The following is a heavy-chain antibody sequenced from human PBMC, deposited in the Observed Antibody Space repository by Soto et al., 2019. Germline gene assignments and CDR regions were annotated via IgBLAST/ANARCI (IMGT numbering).Heavy chain of an antibody. V-gene: IGHV1-8*01. D-gene: IGHD2-15*01. CDR1: GYTFTSYD. J-gene: IGHJ3*02. CDR2: MNPNSGNT. CDR3: ARALVVVVAATPHDAFDI. Sequence: ASVKVSCKASGYTFTSYDINWVRQATGQGLEWMGWMNPNSGNTGYAQKIQGRVTMTRNTSISTAYMELSSLRSEDTAVYYCARALVVVVAATPHDAFDIWGQGTMVTVSS.